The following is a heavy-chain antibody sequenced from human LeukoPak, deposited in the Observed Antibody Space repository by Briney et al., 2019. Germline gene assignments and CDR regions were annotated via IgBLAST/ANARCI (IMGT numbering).Heavy chain of an antibody. Sequence: SETLSLTCTVSGASISSYYWSGIRQPPGKGLEWIGYFYYSGSTNYNPSLKSRVTISADTSKNQFSLKLTSVIAADTAVYYCASVSRSQFDYWGQGTLVTVSS. J-gene: IGHJ4*02. CDR3: ASVSRSQFDY. V-gene: IGHV4-59*08. D-gene: IGHD6-13*01. CDR1: GASISSYY. CDR2: FYYSGST.